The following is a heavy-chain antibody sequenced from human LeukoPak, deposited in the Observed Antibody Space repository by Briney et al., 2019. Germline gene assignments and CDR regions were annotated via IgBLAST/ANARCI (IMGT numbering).Heavy chain of an antibody. CDR2: IYYSGST. CDR1: GGSISSYY. J-gene: IGHJ2*01. V-gene: IGHV4-59*08. Sequence: NPSETLSLTCTVSGGSISSYYWSWIRQPPGKGLEWIGYIYYSGSTNNNPSLKSRVTISVDTSKNQFSLKLSSVTAADTAVYYCARLSVVVTALDLWGRGTLVTVSS. CDR3: ARLSVVVTALDL. D-gene: IGHD2-21*02.